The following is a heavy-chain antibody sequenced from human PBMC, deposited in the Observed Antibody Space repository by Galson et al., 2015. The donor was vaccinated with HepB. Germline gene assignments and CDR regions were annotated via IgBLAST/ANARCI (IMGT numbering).Heavy chain of an antibody. V-gene: IGHV3-30*18. J-gene: IGHJ5*02. CDR1: GFTFSSYG. D-gene: IGHD2-8*01. CDR3: AKETPKWCSRCSLDP. Sequence: SLRLSCAASGFTFSSYGMHWVRQAPGKGLEWVAVISYDGSNKYYADSVKGRFTISRDNSKNTLYLQMNSLRAEDTAVYYCAKETPKWCSRCSLDPWGQGTLVTVSS. CDR2: ISYDGSNK.